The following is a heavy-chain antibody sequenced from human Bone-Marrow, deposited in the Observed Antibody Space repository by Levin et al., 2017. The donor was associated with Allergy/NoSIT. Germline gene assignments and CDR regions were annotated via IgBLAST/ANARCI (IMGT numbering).Heavy chain of an antibody. CDR2: IKNDGSGT. J-gene: IGHJ6*02. CDR3: VREGRGHDYLYYGLDV. CDR1: GFTFSSHW. V-gene: IGHV3-74*03. Sequence: PGGSLRLSCAASGFTFSSHWLHWVRQAPGKGLVWVSRIKNDGSGTAYADSVKGRFTISRDNSRKTLSLQMNSLRAEDTGMYYCVREGRGHDYLYYGLDVWGQGTTVSVSS. D-gene: IGHD6-25*01.